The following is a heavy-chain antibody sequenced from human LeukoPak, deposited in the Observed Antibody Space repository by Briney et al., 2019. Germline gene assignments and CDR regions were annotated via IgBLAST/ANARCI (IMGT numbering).Heavy chain of an antibody. D-gene: IGHD2-15*01. Sequence: GGSLRLSCAASGFTFSSYAMHWVRQAPGKGLEWVAVISYDGSNKYYADSVRGRFTISRDNSKNTLYLQTNSLRAEDTAVYYCARAGGYRCCSGGSCYSGYWGQGTLVTVSS. CDR2: ISYDGSNK. CDR3: ARAGGYRCCSGGSCYSGY. V-gene: IGHV3-30*04. J-gene: IGHJ4*02. CDR1: GFTFSSYA.